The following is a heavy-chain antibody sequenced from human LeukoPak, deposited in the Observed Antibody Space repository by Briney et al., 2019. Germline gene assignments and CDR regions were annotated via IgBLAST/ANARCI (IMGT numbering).Heavy chain of an antibody. CDR3: AKDHVRYYDSSGYWEDWFDP. Sequence: GGSLRLSCAASGFTFSSYGMSWVRQAPGKGLEWVAFIRYDGSNKYYADSVKGRFTISRDNSKNTLYLQMNSLRAEDTAVYYCAKDHVRYYDSSGYWEDWFDPWGQGTLVTVSS. CDR1: GFTFSSYG. J-gene: IGHJ5*02. CDR2: IRYDGSNK. V-gene: IGHV3-30*02. D-gene: IGHD3-22*01.